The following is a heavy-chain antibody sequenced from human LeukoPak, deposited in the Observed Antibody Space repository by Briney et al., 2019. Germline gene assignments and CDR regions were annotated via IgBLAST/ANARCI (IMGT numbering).Heavy chain of an antibody. D-gene: IGHD2-2*01. CDR2: INHSGST. J-gene: IGHJ3*02. CDR1: GGAISSSSYY. CDR3: ARQDIVVVPAAISHAFDI. V-gene: IGHV4-39*01. Sequence: SETLSLTCTVSGGAISSSSYYWSWIRQPPGKGLEWIGEINHSGSTNYNPSLKSRVTISVDTSKNQFSLKLSSVTAADTAVYYCARQDIVVVPAAISHAFDIWGQGTMVTVSS.